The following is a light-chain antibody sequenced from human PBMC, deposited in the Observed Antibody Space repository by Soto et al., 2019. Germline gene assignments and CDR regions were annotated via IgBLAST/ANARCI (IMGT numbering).Light chain of an antibody. CDR3: QQYNTWPPIT. CDR1: QSVRSN. V-gene: IGKV3-15*01. J-gene: IGKJ5*01. CDR2: GAS. Sequence: EIVMTQSPATLSVSPGERVTLSCRASQSVRSNLAWYQQKPGQAPRLLIYGASTRATGLPARFSGSGSGTDFTLTISSLQSEDFAVYYCQQYNTWPPITFGQGTRLDIX.